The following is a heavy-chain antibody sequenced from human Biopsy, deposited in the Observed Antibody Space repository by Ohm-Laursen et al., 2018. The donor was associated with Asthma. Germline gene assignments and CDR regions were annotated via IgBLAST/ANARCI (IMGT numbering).Heavy chain of an antibody. J-gene: IGHJ5*02. CDR1: GFDLRDYT. CDR3: ARKTYYYSATYGWFDA. CDR2: INEDGSEQ. Sequence: SLRLSCTASGFDLRDYTMNWVRQAPGKGLEWVANINEDGSEQHYVGSVKGRFTISRDNAKNSLYLQMDSLRAEDTAVYFCARKTYYYSATYGWFDAWGQGTLVTVSS. D-gene: IGHD4/OR15-4a*01. V-gene: IGHV3-7*03.